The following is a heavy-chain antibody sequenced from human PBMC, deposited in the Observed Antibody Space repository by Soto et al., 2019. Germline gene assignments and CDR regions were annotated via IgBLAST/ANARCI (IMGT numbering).Heavy chain of an antibody. CDR3: ARDYGDYFRPRPHSGFDY. CDR2: SIPILGIA. J-gene: IGHJ4*02. CDR1: GGTFSSYT. Sequence: QVQLVQSGAEVKKPGSSVKVSCKASGGTFSSYTISWVRQAPGQGLEWMGRSIPILGIANYAQKFQGRVTITADKSTSTAYMDLSSLRSEDTAVYYCARDYGDYFRPRPHSGFDYWGQGTLVTVSS. D-gene: IGHD4-17*01. V-gene: IGHV1-69*02.